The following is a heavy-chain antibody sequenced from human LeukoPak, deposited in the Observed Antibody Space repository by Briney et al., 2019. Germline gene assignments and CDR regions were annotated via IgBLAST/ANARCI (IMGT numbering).Heavy chain of an antibody. Sequence: PGGSLRLSCAASGFTFNSYSMDWVRQAPGKGPEWISYISTDSTTIYYADSVKGRFTISRDSAKNSLYLQMNSLKDDDTAVYYCAREDDSRGFPYWGQGTLVTVSS. CDR2: ISTDSTTI. J-gene: IGHJ4*02. CDR1: GFTFNSYS. D-gene: IGHD3-22*01. CDR3: AREDDSRGFPY. V-gene: IGHV3-48*02.